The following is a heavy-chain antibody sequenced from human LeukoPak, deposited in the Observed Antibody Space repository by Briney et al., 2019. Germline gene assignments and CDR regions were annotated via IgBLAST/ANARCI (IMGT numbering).Heavy chain of an antibody. J-gene: IGHJ3*02. CDR3: ARITMRGFWSGYYTDAFDI. V-gene: IGHV3-21*01. D-gene: IGHD3-3*01. Sequence: PGGSLRLSCAASGFTFSSYSMNWDRQAPGKGLEWVSSISSSSSYIYYADSVKGRFTISRDNAKNSLYLQMNSLRAEDTAVYYCARITMRGFWSGYYTDAFDIWGQGTMVTVSS. CDR1: GFTFSSYS. CDR2: ISSSSSYI.